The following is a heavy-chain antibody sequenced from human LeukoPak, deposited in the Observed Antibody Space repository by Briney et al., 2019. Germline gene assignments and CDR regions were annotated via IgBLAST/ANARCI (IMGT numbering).Heavy chain of an antibody. CDR3: ARGLAIFGVVIPTFFDS. Sequence: AAVKVSRMPSGYIFTGYFIHWVRQPPAQGREWVGWINPNRGGTDYEQKLQGRVILTRDTSITTDYMELNSLISDNTAVYYCARGLAIFGVVIPTFFDSWGQGTLVTVSS. D-gene: IGHD3-3*01. CDR1: GYIFTGYF. V-gene: IGHV1-2*02. CDR2: INPNRGGT. J-gene: IGHJ4*02.